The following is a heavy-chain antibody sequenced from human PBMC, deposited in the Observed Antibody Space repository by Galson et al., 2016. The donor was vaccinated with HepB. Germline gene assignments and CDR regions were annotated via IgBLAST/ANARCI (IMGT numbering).Heavy chain of an antibody. J-gene: IGHJ6*02. V-gene: IGHV3-33*01. Sequence: SLRLSCAASGFRFTDYGMHWFRQAPGKGLEWVAVISYDGRDKNYGESVRGRFTISGDNSKNTLSLQMNRLRAEDTALYYCARELRSGRFFNHYGMDVWGQGTTVIVSS. CDR1: GFRFTDYG. D-gene: IGHD5-12*01. CDR2: ISYDGRDK. CDR3: ARELRSGRFFNHYGMDV.